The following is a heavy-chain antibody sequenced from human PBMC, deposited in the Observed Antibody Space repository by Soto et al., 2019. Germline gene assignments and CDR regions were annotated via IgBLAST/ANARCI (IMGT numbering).Heavy chain of an antibody. CDR1: GYTFTGHY. CDR3: GRGRSGQIVVLY. D-gene: IGHD3-22*01. V-gene: IGHV1-2*02. CDR2: LGPESGAT. Sequence: ASVKVSCKAAGYTFTGHYIHWVRQAPEQGPEWMGELGPESGATRYAQKFQGRVTMTRDMSITTVYMELNNLSPDDTAVYYCGRGRSGQIVVLYWGQRIPVTVSS. J-gene: IGHJ4*02.